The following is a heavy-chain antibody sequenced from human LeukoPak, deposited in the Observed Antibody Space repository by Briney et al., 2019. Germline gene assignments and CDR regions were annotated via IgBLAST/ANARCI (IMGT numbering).Heavy chain of an antibody. CDR1: GFTFSSFA. D-gene: IGHD1-1*01. CDR3: ARENWSIDY. Sequence: GGSLRLSCAASGFTFSSFAMTWVRQAPGKGLEWVANINQDGSVKNYVDSVKGRFTFSRDNAKNSVYLQMDSLRADDTAVYYCARENWSIDYWGQGTLVTVSS. CDR2: INQDGSVK. J-gene: IGHJ4*02. V-gene: IGHV3-7*01.